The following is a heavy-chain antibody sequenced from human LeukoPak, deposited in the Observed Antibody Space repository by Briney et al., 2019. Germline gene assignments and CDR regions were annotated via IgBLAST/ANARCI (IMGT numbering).Heavy chain of an antibody. CDR3: ARGLDAFDI. CDR2: INWNGGST. CDR1: GFTFSSYS. V-gene: IGHV3-20*04. D-gene: IGHD4-11*01. J-gene: IGHJ3*02. Sequence: RPGGSLRLSCAASGFTFSSYSMNWVRQAPGKGLEWVSGINWNGGSTGYADSVKGRFTISRDNAKNSLYLQMSSLRAEDTALYYCARGLDAFDIWGQGTVVTVSS.